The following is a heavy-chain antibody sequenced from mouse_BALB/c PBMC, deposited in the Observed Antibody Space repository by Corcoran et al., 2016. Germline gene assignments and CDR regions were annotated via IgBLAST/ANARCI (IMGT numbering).Heavy chain of an antibody. D-gene: IGHD1-1*01. J-gene: IGHJ4*01. Sequence: QIPLQPSGPELVKPGASVRISCKASCYTFTDSYINWVKPKPGQGLEWIGWIYPGSGNNKYNEKFKGKATLTADTSSSTAYMQLSSLTSEDTAVYFCARYGSSYYYAMDYWGQGTSVTVSS. CDR1: CYTFTDSY. CDR2: IYPGSGNN. CDR3: ARYGSSYYYAMDY. V-gene: IGHV1-84*02.